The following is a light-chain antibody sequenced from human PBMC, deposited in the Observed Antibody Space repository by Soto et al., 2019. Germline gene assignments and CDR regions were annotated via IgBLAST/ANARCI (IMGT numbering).Light chain of an antibody. V-gene: IGKV3-11*01. CDR3: QQRSNWPIT. Sequence: EIVLTQSPATLSLSPGERATLSCRTSQSVSSYFAWYQQKPGQAPRLLIYDASYWATGISARFIGSGSGTDFTLTISSLEPEDFAVYYCQQRSNWPITFGQGTRLEIK. J-gene: IGKJ5*01. CDR1: QSVSSY. CDR2: DAS.